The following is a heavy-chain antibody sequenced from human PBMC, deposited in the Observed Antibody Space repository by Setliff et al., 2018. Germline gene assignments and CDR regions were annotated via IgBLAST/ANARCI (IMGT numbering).Heavy chain of an antibody. D-gene: IGHD3-22*01. J-gene: IGHJ4*02. V-gene: IGHV4-59*08. CDR3: ARQASLYYYDSSGYYDY. CDR1: GGSISHHY. Sequence: SETLSLTCTVSGGSISHHYWSWIRQPPGKGLEWVGYMYNSGNTNYNPSLRRRVAISVDKSKNQFSLKLSSVTAADTAVYYCARQASLYYYDSSGYYDYWGQGTLVTVSS. CDR2: MYNSGNT.